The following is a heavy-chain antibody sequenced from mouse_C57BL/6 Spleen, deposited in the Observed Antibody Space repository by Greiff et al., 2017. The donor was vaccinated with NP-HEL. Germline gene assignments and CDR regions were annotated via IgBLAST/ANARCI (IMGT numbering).Heavy chain of an antibody. V-gene: IGHV5-2*01. D-gene: IGHD1-1*01. Sequence: EVMLVESGGGLVQPGESLKLSCESNEYEFPSHDMSWVRKTPEKRLELVAAINSDGGSTYYPDTMERRFIISRDNTKKTLYLQMSSLRSEDTALYYCAREPPFYYGSSFYAMDYWGQGTSVTVSS. CDR1: EYEFPSHD. CDR3: AREPPFYYGSSFYAMDY. CDR2: INSDGGST. J-gene: IGHJ4*01.